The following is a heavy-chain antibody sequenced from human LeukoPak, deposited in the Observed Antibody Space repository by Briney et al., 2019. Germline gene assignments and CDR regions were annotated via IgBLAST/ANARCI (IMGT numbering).Heavy chain of an antibody. CDR1: GFTFSNYG. CDR2: ISSTGGDI. J-gene: IGHJ4*02. CDR3: ARDLPTGTYRAYFDN. V-gene: IGHV3-21*05. D-gene: IGHD1-26*01. Sequence: GGSLRLSCAASGFTFSNYGMHWVRQAPGKGLEWVSYISSTGGDIYYADSVKGRFTISRDNAEKSVYLQMNSLRAEDTAVYYCARDLPTGTYRAYFDNWGQGTLVTVSS.